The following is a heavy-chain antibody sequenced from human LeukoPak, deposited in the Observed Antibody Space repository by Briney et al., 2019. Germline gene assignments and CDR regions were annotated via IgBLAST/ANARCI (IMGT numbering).Heavy chain of an antibody. Sequence: PSQTLSLTCTVSSGSISSGTYYWRWIRQPAGRGLQWIGRITSSGSTNYNPSLQNRITISVDTSKNPFSLKLSSVTAAETAVYYCARTPRIAAAESLDFWGQGTLVTVSS. CDR2: ITSSGST. CDR1: SGSISSGTYY. J-gene: IGHJ4*02. D-gene: IGHD6-13*01. CDR3: ARTPRIAAAESLDF. V-gene: IGHV4-61*02.